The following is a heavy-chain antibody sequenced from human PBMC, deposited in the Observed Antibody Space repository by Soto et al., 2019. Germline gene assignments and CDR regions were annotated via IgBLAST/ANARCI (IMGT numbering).Heavy chain of an antibody. CDR3: AKIDKFNPQSSGWANSFDY. Sequence: EVQLLESGGGLVQPGGSLRLSCAASGFTFSNYGMTWVRQAPGKGLEWVSVMSRDGGVTDYTDSVKGRFTISRDISKNTLYLQMNSLRAEDTAVYYCAKIDKFNPQSSGWANSFDYWGQGTLVTVSS. V-gene: IGHV3-23*01. J-gene: IGHJ4*02. D-gene: IGHD6-19*01. CDR2: MSRDGGVT. CDR1: GFTFSNYG.